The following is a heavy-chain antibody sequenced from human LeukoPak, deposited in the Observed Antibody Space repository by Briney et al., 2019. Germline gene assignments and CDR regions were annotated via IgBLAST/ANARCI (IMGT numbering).Heavy chain of an antibody. V-gene: IGHV1-2*02. D-gene: IGHD2-15*01. J-gene: IGHJ4*02. CDR3: ARDQDIVVVVAEQNDGY. Sequence: ASVTVSCKASGYTFTRYYMHWVRQAPGQGLEWMGWINPNSGGTNYAQKFQGRVTMTRDTSISTAYMEPSRLRSDDTAVYYCARDQDIVVVVAEQNDGYWGQGTLVTVSS. CDR1: GYTFTRYY. CDR2: INPNSGGT.